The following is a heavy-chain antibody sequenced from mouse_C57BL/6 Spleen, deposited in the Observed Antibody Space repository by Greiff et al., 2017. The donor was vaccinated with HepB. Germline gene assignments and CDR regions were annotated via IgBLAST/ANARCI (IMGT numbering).Heavy chain of an antibody. D-gene: IGHD1-1*01. CDR3: ARRDYGTFAWFAY. CDR1: GFTFSDYG. J-gene: IGHJ3*01. CDR2: ISSGSSTI. Sequence: EVKLVESGGGLVKPGGSLKLSCAASGFTFSDYGMHWVRQAPEKGLEWVAYISSGSSTIYYADTVKGRFTISRDNAKNTLFLQMTSLRSEDTAMYHCARRDYGTFAWFAYWGQGTLVTVSA. V-gene: IGHV5-17*01.